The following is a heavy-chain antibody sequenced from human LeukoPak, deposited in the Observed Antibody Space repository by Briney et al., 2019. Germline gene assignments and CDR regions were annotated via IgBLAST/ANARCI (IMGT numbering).Heavy chain of an antibody. V-gene: IGHV4-59*01. CDR3: ARGRVSSSTWYSTYYYLFYMDF. J-gene: IGHJ6*03. Sequence: PSETLSLTCTVSGGSISTYFWNWIRQPPGKGLEWIGNMYYSVSTYYNPSLKSRVTISVDTSKNQFSLRLRSVTAADTAAYFCARGRVSSSTWYSTYYYLFYMDFWGKGTTVTVSS. CDR1: GGSISTYF. CDR2: MYYSVST. D-gene: IGHD1-1*01.